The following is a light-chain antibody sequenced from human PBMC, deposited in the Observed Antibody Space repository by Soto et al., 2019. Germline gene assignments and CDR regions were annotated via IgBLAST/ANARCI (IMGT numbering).Light chain of an antibody. CDR2: GAS. V-gene: IGKV3-20*01. CDR1: QSVNSSY. CDR3: QQYGSSPQT. J-gene: IGKJ1*01. Sequence: EIVLTQSPGTLSLSPGQRATLSCRASQSVNSSYLAWFQQKPGQAPRLLIYGASTRATGIPDSFSGSGAGTDFTLTISILEPEDFAVYYCQQYGSSPQTFGQGTKVEIK.